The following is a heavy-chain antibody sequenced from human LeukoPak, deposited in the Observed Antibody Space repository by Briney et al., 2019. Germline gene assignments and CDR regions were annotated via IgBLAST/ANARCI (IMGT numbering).Heavy chain of an antibody. Sequence: SETLSLTCAVYGGSFSGYYWSWIRQPPGKGLEWIGEINHSGSTNYNPSLKSRVTISVDTSKNQFSLKLSSATAADTAVYYCARERRRILTNNWFDPWGQGTLVTVSS. CDR3: ARERRRILTNNWFDP. CDR1: GGSFSGYY. CDR2: INHSGST. V-gene: IGHV4-34*01. D-gene: IGHD2-15*01. J-gene: IGHJ5*02.